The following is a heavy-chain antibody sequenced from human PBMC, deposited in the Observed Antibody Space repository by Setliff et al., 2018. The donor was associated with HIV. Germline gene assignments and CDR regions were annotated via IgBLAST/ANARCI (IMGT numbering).Heavy chain of an antibody. V-gene: IGHV4-38-2*01. CDR2: IYTDENT. D-gene: IGHD6-6*01. Sequence: SETLSLTCVVSGYSISSGYYWGWIRQPPGTGLEWIGRIYTDENTNYNPSFKSRVTMSVDTSKNQFSLKLSSVTAADTAVYYCARAEQLALGDYYYMDVWGKGTTVTVSS. J-gene: IGHJ6*03. CDR1: GYSISSGYY. CDR3: ARAEQLALGDYYYMDV.